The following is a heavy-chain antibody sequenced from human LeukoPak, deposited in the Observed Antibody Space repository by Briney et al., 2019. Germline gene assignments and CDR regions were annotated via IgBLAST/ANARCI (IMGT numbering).Heavy chain of an antibody. CDR1: GGSISSYY. CDR3: ARDGPVGDYIHDAFDI. J-gene: IGHJ3*02. Sequence: SETLSLTCTVSGGSISSYYWSWIRQPPGKGLEWIGDIYYSGSTNYNPSLKSPVTISVDTSKNQFSLKLSSVTAADTAVYYCARDGPVGDYIHDAFDIWGQGTMVTVSS. CDR2: IYYSGST. D-gene: IGHD4-17*01. V-gene: IGHV4-59*01.